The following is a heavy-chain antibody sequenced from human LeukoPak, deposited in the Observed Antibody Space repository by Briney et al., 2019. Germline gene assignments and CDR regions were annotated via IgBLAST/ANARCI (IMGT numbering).Heavy chain of an antibody. V-gene: IGHV4-4*07. J-gene: IGHJ4*02. D-gene: IGHD3-22*01. CDR3: AXAHDSSGYFDY. Sequence: SETLSLTXTVSGGSISXXYXXXXXQPAGKGLXWXXXXXXSGRTNYXXSLKXRXTXXVXKSKNQFSLKLSSVTAADTAVYYCAXAHDSSGYFDYWGQGTLVTVSS. CDR2: XXXSGRT. CDR1: GGSISXXY.